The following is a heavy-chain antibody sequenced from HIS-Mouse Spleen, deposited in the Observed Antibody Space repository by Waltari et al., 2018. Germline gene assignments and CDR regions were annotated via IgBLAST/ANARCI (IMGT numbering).Heavy chain of an antibody. CDR1: GFTFSSYG. CDR2: IWYDGSNK. D-gene: IGHD7-27*01. Sequence: QVQLVESGGGVVQPGRSLRLSGAASGFTFSSYGMHGVRQAPGKGLEWVAVIWYDGSNKYYADSVKGRFTISRDNSKNTLYLQMNSLRAEDTAVYYCARGPSLGITGAFDIWGQGTMVTVSS. CDR3: ARGPSLGITGAFDI. V-gene: IGHV3-33*01. J-gene: IGHJ3*02.